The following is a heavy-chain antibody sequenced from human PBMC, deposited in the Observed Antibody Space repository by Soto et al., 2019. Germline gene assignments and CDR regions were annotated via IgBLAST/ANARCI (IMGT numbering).Heavy chain of an antibody. Sequence: ASVKVSCKASGGTFSSYAISWVRQAPGQGLEWMGGIIPIFGTANYAQKFQGRVTITADESMSTAYMELSSLRSEDTAVYYCARATYYYDSSGWYYFDYWGQGTLVTVLL. CDR3: ARATYYYDSSGWYYFDY. J-gene: IGHJ4*02. V-gene: IGHV1-69*13. CDR1: GGTFSSYA. CDR2: IIPIFGTA. D-gene: IGHD3-22*01.